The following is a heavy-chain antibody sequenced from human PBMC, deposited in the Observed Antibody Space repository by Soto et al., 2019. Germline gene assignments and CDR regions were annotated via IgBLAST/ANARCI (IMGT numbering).Heavy chain of an antibody. D-gene: IGHD2-15*01. CDR3: ARPGYSSRIEY. J-gene: IGHJ4*02. V-gene: IGHV4-39*01. Sequence: SETLSLTCTVSGGSIRNDGYYWGWVRQPPGKGLEWIGSTYSSGSTYYNPSLKSRVIIVVDTSKNQFSLILRSVTTADTAVYYCARPGYSSRIEYWGQGALVTVSS. CDR2: TYSSGST. CDR1: GGSIRNDGYY.